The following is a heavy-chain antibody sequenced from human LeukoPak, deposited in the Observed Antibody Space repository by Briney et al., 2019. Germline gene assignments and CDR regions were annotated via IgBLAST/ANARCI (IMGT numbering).Heavy chain of an antibody. CDR3: ARYMTTVTTSWFDP. J-gene: IGHJ5*02. CDR2: ISSSGSTI. Sequence: GGSLRLSCAASGFTFSDYDMSWIRQAPGKGLEWVSYISSSGSTIYYADSVKGRFTISRDNAKNALYLQMNSLRAEDTAVYYCARYMTTVTTSWFDPWGKGNLVSVSS. D-gene: IGHD4-17*01. CDR1: GFTFSDYD. V-gene: IGHV3-11*01.